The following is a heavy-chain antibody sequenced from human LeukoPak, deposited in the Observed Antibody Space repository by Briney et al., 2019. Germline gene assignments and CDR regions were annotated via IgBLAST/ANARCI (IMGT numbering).Heavy chain of an antibody. J-gene: IGHJ4*02. Sequence: SETLSLTCTVSGGSISSHYWSWIRQPPGKGLEWIGYIYYSGTTNYNPSLKSRVTISVDTSKNQFSLKLSSVTAADTAVYYCARGVYIAAAQYAYWGQGTLVTVSS. CDR1: GGSISSHY. V-gene: IGHV4-59*11. CDR2: IYYSGTT. D-gene: IGHD6-13*01. CDR3: ARGVYIAAAQYAY.